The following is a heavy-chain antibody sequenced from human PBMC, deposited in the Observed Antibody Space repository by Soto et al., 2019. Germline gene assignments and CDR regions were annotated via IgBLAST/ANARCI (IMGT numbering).Heavy chain of an antibody. Sequence: QVQLQESGPGLVKPSQTLSLTCTVSGGSISSGGYYWSWIRQHPGKGLEWIGYIYYSGSTYYNPSLKSRVTISVDTSKNQFSLKMSSVTAADTAVYYCARVSTREYDSSGYYYVFDYWGQGTLVTVSS. CDR2: IYYSGST. CDR1: GGSISSGGYY. D-gene: IGHD3-22*01. CDR3: ARVSTREYDSSGYYYVFDY. J-gene: IGHJ4*02. V-gene: IGHV4-31*03.